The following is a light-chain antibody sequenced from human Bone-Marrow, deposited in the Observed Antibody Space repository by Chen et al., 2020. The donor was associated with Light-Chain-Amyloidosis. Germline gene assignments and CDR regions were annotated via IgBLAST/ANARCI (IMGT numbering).Light chain of an antibody. J-gene: IGLJ2*01. CDR3: QSADSSGTYEVI. V-gene: IGLV3-25*03. CDR1: DLTPKY. CDR2: RDT. Sequence: SYELTQPPSVSVSPGQTARITCPGDDLTPKYAYWYQQKPGQAPVLVIHRDTERPSGISERFSGSSSGTTATLTISGVQAEDEADYHCQSADSSGTYEVIFGGGTKLTVL.